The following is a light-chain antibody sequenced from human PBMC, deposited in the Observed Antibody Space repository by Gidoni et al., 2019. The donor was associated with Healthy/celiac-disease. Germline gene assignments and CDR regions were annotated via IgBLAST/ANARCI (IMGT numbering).Light chain of an antibody. V-gene: IGKV3-15*01. CDR3: QQYNTCPPLT. Sequence: EIVMTQSPATLSVSPGESATLSCRASQSVSSNLAWYQHTPCQAPRLLIYGASTRATGIPSRFSGSGSGTEFTLTISSLQSEDFAVYYCQQYNTCPPLTFGGGTKVEIK. CDR2: GAS. CDR1: QSVSSN. J-gene: IGKJ4*01.